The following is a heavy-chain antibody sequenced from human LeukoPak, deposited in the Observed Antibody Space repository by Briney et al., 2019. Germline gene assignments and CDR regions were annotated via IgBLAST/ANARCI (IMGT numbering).Heavy chain of an antibody. Sequence: GGSLRLSCAASGSTFSSYWMSWVRQAPEKGLEWVANIKQDGSEKYYVDSVKGRFTISRDNAKNSLYLQMNSLRAEDTAVYYCAREDGLGDYWGQGTLVTVSS. CDR2: IKQDGSEK. J-gene: IGHJ4*02. CDR1: GSTFSSYW. CDR3: AREDGLGDY. D-gene: IGHD5-24*01. V-gene: IGHV3-7*01.